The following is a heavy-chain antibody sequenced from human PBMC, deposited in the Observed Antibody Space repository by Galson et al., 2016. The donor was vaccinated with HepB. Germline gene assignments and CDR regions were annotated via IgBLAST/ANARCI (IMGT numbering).Heavy chain of an antibody. D-gene: IGHD3-10*01. CDR2: ISHGVTNG. V-gene: IGHV3-30*13. J-gene: IGHJ4*02. Sequence: SLRLSCAASGFSFSTYGMHWVRQAPGKGLDWVALISHGVTNGNYADSVKGRFTISRDNSKNSLYLQMDSLRPDDTAVYYCARDRIGFGETHFVDYWGQGTLVTVSS. CDR3: ARDRIGFGETHFVDY. CDR1: GFSFSTYG.